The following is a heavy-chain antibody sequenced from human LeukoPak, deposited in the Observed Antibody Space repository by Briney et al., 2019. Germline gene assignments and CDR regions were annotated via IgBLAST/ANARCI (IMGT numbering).Heavy chain of an antibody. CDR3: AREIESMDV. Sequence: GRSLRLSCAASGFTFSSYAMHWVRQAPGKGLEWVAVISYDGSNKYYADSVKGRSTISRDNSKNTLYLQMNSLRAEDTAVYYCAREIESMDVWGQGTTVTVSS. CDR2: ISYDGSNK. CDR1: GFTFSSYA. V-gene: IGHV3-30-3*01. J-gene: IGHJ6*02.